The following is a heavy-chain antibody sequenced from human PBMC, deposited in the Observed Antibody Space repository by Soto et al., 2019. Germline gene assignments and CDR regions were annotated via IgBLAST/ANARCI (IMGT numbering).Heavy chain of an antibody. CDR2: IWSDGSYK. Sequence: QVQLVESGGGVVQPGRSLRLSCVASGFPFDNYDMHWVRRAPGKGLEWVALIWSDGSYKYYGGPVKGRFTISRDNSKNTLYLQMNALRAEDTAVYYCARAYGGIDFDYWGQGTVVTVSS. V-gene: IGHV3-33*01. CDR3: ARAYGGIDFDY. CDR1: GFPFDNYD. J-gene: IGHJ4*02. D-gene: IGHD2-15*01.